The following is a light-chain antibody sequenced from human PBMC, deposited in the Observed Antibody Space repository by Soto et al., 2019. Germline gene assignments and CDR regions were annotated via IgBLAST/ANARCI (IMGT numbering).Light chain of an antibody. CDR3: QQRSNWPLT. CDR1: QSVSHN. CDR2: GAS. V-gene: IGKV3-15*01. J-gene: IGKJ4*01. Sequence: EILMTQSPATLSVSPGERATLSCRASQSVSHNLAWYQQKPGQAPRLLFYGASTRATGIPARFSGSGSGTDFTLTISSLEPEDFAVYYCQQRSNWPLTFGGGTKVEIK.